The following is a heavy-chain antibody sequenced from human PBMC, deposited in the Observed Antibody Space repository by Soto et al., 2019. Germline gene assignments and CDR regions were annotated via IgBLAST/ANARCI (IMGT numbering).Heavy chain of an antibody. CDR2: IYYSGST. D-gene: IGHD3-22*01. Sequence: SETLSLTCTVSGGSVSSGSYYWSWIRQPPGKGLEWIGYIYYSGSTNYNPSLKSRVTISVDTSKNQFSLKLSSVTAADTAVYYCASATYYYDSSGYYFFPWGQGTLVTAPQ. CDR3: ASATYYYDSSGYYFFP. V-gene: IGHV4-61*01. J-gene: IGHJ5*02. CDR1: GGSVSSGSYY.